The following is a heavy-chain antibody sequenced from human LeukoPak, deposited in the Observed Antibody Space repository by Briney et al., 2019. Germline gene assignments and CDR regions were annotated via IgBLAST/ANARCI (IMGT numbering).Heavy chain of an antibody. CDR2: ISFSVNTK. Sequence: PGGSLRLSCAASGFTFSNAWMSWVRQAPGKGLEWVSYISFSVNTKYYGDSVKGRFTISRDNAKNSLYLHMDSLRAEDTAVYYCARGANSSGWAYFDHWGQGTLVTVSS. D-gene: IGHD6-19*01. CDR3: ARGANSSGWAYFDH. CDR1: GFTFSNAW. J-gene: IGHJ4*02. V-gene: IGHV3-11*04.